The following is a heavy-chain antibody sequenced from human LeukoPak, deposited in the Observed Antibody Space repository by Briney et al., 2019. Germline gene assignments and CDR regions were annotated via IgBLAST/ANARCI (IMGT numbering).Heavy chain of an antibody. CDR3: ARARWLDY. V-gene: IGHV3-7*01. Sequence: PGGSLRLSCAASGITLSSYWMSWVRQAPGKGLEWVAYIKYDGSEKYYVDSVKGRFTISRDNGKNSLYLQMNSPRGEDTAVYYCARARWLDYWGQGTLVTVSS. J-gene: IGHJ4*02. CDR1: GITLSSYW. CDR2: IKYDGSEK. D-gene: IGHD5-24*01.